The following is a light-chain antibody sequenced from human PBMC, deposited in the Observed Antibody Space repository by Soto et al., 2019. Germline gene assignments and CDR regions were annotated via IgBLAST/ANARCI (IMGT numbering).Light chain of an antibody. CDR1: QSVTSR. CDR2: GAS. V-gene: IGKV1-5*01. Sequence: DIQMTQSPSTLSASVGDRVTITCRASQSVTSRLAWYQQKPGKAPKLLIYGASNLESGVPSRFSGSGSGTEFTLTISSLQPDDFATYYCQQYNSYSLTFGGGTPVEIK. J-gene: IGKJ4*01. CDR3: QQYNSYSLT.